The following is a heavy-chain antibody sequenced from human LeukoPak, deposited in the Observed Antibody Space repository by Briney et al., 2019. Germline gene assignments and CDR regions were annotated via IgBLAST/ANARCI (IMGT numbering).Heavy chain of an antibody. V-gene: IGHV1-8*01. D-gene: IGHD3-10*01. J-gene: IGHJ6*02. CDR3: AXGRXLXXXGELLXENYYYYGMDV. CDR1: GYTFTSYD. CDR2: MNPNSGNT. Sequence: ASVKVSCKASGYTFTSYDINWVQQATGQGLEWMGWMNPNSGNTGYAQKFQGRVTMTRNTSISTAYMELSSLRSEDTAVYYLAXGRXLXXXGELLXENYYYYGMDVWGQGTTVTVSS.